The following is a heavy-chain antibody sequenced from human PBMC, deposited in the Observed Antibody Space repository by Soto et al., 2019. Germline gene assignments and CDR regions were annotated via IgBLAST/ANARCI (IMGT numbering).Heavy chain of an antibody. CDR2: ISYSSSTI. V-gene: IGHV3-48*02. J-gene: IGHJ3*01. CDR3: ARSRFLEWLPGY. Sequence: GGSLRLSCAGSGFTFSSYSMNWVRQAPGKGLEWVSFISYSSSTIYYADSVKGRFTIARDNAKNSLYLQMNSLRDEDTAVYYCARSRFLEWLPGYWGQGTMVTVSS. CDR1: GFTFSSYS. D-gene: IGHD3-3*01.